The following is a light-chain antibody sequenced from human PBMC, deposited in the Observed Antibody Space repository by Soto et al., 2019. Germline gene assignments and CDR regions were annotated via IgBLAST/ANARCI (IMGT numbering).Light chain of an antibody. Sequence: QSVLTQPPSAYGTPGQRVTISCSGSSSNIGTNTVIWYQQLPGTAPKLLIYSDNQRPSGVPDRFSGSKSGTSASLAISGLQSEDEADYYCASWDVSLVVFGGGTKLTGL. CDR2: SDN. CDR3: ASWDVSLVV. V-gene: IGLV1-44*01. J-gene: IGLJ2*01. CDR1: SSNIGTNT.